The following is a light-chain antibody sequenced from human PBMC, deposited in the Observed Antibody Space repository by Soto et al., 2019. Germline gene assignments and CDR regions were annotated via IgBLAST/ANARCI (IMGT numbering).Light chain of an antibody. CDR1: QGVSTNY. V-gene: IGKV3-20*01. J-gene: IGKJ2*01. Sequence: DIGLTQSPGTLSLSPGDRATLSCRASQGVSTNYVAWYQQKPGQTPRLLIYGASSRAACIPDRFSGSGSGTDFTLTISSVEPEDVAVFYCHSYGDSPYTFGQGTKLEIK. CDR3: HSYGDSPYT. CDR2: GAS.